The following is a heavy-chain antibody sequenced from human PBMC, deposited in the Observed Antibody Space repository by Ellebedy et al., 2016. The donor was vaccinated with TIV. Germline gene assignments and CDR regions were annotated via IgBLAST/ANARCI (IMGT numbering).Heavy chain of an antibody. D-gene: IGHD4-11*01. V-gene: IGHV4-59*01. J-gene: IGHJ6*02. CDR2: IYYSGST. Sequence: MPSETLSLTCTVSGGSISSYYWSWIRQPPGKGLEWIGYIYYSGSTNYNPSLKSRVTISVDTSKNQFSLKLSSVTAADTAVYYCAREVTRGIDVWGQGTTVTVSS. CDR1: GGSISSYY. CDR3: AREVTRGIDV.